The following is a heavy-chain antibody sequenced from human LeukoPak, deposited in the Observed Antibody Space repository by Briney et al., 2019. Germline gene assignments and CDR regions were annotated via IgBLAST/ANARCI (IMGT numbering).Heavy chain of an antibody. CDR3: ARDHVISSGRPSRIGH. J-gene: IGHJ4*02. CDR1: GYTFTTYS. V-gene: IGHV1-18*01. CDR2: INTYNGDT. D-gene: IGHD6-19*01. Sequence: VASVKVSCKASGYTFTTYSINWVRQAPGQGLEWMGWINTYNGDTNYEQKLQDRVTMTTDTSTSTAYMELRSLRSDDTAVYYCARDHVISSGRPSRIGHWGQGTLVTVSS.